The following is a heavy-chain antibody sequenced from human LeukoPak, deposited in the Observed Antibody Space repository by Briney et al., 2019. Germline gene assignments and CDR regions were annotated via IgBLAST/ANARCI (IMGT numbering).Heavy chain of an antibody. J-gene: IGHJ4*02. Sequence: MASETLSLTCAVYGGSFSGYYWSWIRQPPGRGLEWIGEINHSGSTNYNPSLKSRVTISVDTSKNQFSLKLSSVTAADTSVYYCASKAYRSGSRNFNYWGQGTLVTVSS. CDR1: GGSFSGYY. V-gene: IGHV4-34*01. CDR3: ASKAYRSGSRNFNY. CDR2: INHSGST. D-gene: IGHD6-25*01.